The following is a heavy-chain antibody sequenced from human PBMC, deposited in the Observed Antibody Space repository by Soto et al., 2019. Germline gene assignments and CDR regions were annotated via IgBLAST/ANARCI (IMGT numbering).Heavy chain of an antibody. J-gene: IGHJ2*01. V-gene: IGHV4-31*01. D-gene: IGHD5-12*01. CDR3: ARAATLTNSGYDYEL. CDR2: IYYRGRT. CDR1: GGSISRGGYY. Sequence: QVQLQESGPGLVRPSQTLSLTCSVSGGSISRGGYYWSWIRQHPGKGLEWIGYIYYRGRTYYNPSRKSQVTVSVDTSKNQFSLKLSSVTAADTAVFYCARAATLTNSGYDYELWGRGTLVTVSS.